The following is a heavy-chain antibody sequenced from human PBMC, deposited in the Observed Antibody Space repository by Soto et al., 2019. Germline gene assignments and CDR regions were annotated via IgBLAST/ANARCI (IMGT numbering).Heavy chain of an antibody. CDR3: ATEGGIMVRGVIRPDRNYYYYYYGMDV. CDR2: FDPEDGET. Sequence: ASVKVSCKXSGYTLTELSMHWVRQAPGKGLEWMGGFDPEDGETIYAQKFQGRVTMTEDTSTDTAYMELSSLRSEDTAVYYCATEGGIMVRGVIRPDRNYYYYYYGMDVWGQGTTVTVSS. D-gene: IGHD3-10*01. V-gene: IGHV1-24*01. CDR1: GYTLTELS. J-gene: IGHJ6*02.